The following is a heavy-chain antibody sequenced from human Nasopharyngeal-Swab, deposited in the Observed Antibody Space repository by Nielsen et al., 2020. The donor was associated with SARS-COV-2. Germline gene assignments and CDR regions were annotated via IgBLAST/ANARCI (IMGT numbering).Heavy chain of an antibody. V-gene: IGHV1-46*01. CDR2: INPSGGST. J-gene: IGHJ5*02. CDR1: GYTFTSYY. Sequence: ASVKVSCEASGYTFTSYYMHWVRQAPGQGLEWMGIINPSGGSTSYAQKFQGRVTMTRDTSTSTVYMELSSLRSEDTAVYYCAREPGDGVSWFDPWGQGTLVTVSS. D-gene: IGHD3-10*01. CDR3: AREPGDGVSWFDP.